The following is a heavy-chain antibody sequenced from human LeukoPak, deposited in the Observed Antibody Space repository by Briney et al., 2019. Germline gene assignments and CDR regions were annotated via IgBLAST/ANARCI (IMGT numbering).Heavy chain of an antibody. CDR2: INPNSGGT. Sequence: ASVKVSCKASGYTFTGYYMHWVRQAPGQGLEWMGWINPNSGGTNYAQKFQGRVTMTRDTSISTAYVELSRLRSDDTAVYYCARDHYDILTGYYYYGMDVWGQGTTVTVSS. V-gene: IGHV1-2*02. J-gene: IGHJ6*02. CDR3: ARDHYDILTGYYYYGMDV. D-gene: IGHD3-9*01. CDR1: GYTFTGYY.